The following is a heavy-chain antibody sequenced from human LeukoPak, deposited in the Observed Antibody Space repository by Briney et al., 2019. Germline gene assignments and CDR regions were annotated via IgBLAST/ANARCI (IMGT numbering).Heavy chain of an antibody. CDR3: ARRASGVISAFDI. CDR2: INPNSGGT. J-gene: IGHJ3*02. Sequence: ASVKVSCKASGYTFTGYYMHWVRQAPGQGLEWMGWINPNSGGTNYAQKFQGRVTMTRDTSISTAYMELSRLRSGDTAVYYCARRASGVISAFDIWGQGTMVTVSS. D-gene: IGHD3-10*01. CDR1: GYTFTGYY. V-gene: IGHV1-2*02.